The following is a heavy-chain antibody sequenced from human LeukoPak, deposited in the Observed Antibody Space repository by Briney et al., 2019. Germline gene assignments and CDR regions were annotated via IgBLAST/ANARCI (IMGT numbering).Heavy chain of an antibody. CDR2: IYYSGST. CDR3: ARVLRVATDYGDYPYYFDY. Sequence: SETLSLTCTVSGGSISSYYWSWIRQPPGKGLEWIGYIYYSGSTNNNPSLKSRVTISVDTSKNQFSLKLSSVTAADTAVYYCARVLRVATDYGDYPYYFDYWGQGTLVTVSS. J-gene: IGHJ4*02. V-gene: IGHV4-59*01. D-gene: IGHD4-17*01. CDR1: GGSISSYY.